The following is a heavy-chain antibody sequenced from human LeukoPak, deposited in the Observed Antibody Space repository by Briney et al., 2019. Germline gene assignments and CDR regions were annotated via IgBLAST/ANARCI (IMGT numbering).Heavy chain of an antibody. CDR1: GYSFTSYG. V-gene: IGHV5-51*01. D-gene: IGHD6-25*01. CDR3: ARRTDSGWKWFDP. Sequence: GESLKISCKGSGYSFTSYGIGWVRQMPGKGLEWMGVIHPGEYERRYSPSFEGQVTISADKSISTAYMQWSSLKASDTAMYYCARRTDSGWKWFDPWGQGTLVTVSS. CDR2: IHPGEYER. J-gene: IGHJ5*02.